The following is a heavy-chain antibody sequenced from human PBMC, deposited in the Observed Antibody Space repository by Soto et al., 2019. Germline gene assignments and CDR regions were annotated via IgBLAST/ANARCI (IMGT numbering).Heavy chain of an antibody. CDR1: GFTFSSYA. Sequence: GGSLRLSCAASGFTFSSYAMSWVRQAPGKGLEWVSAISGSGGTTDYAAPVKGRFTISRDDSKNTLYLQMNSLKTEDTAVYYCTTGITMVRGVMGDIWGQGTMVTVSS. D-gene: IGHD3-10*01. CDR3: TTGITMVRGVMGDI. CDR2: ISGSGGTT. J-gene: IGHJ3*02. V-gene: IGHV3-23*01.